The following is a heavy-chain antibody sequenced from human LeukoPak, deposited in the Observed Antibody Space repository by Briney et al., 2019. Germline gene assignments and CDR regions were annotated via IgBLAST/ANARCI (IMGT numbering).Heavy chain of an antibody. Sequence: PGGSLRLSCAASGFTFSSYWMSWVRQAPGKGLEWVANIKQDGSEKYYVDSVKGRFTISRDNAKNSLYLQMNSLRAEDTAVYYCARERYDILTGYGLNHGYYFDYWGQGTLVTVSS. CDR1: GFTFSSYW. CDR3: ARERYDILTGYGLNHGYYFDY. D-gene: IGHD3-9*01. CDR2: IKQDGSEK. J-gene: IGHJ4*02. V-gene: IGHV3-7*01.